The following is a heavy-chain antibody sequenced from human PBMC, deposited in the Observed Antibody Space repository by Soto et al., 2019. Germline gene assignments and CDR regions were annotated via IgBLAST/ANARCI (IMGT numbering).Heavy chain of an antibody. D-gene: IGHD3-9*01. CDR3: ARDQSYYDILTGYYKGAIDAFDI. J-gene: IGHJ3*02. V-gene: IGHV3-48*01. CDR1: GFTFSSYS. Sequence: LRLSCAASGFTFSSYSMNWVRQAPGKGLEWVSYISSSSSTIYYADSVKGRFTISRDNAKNSLYLQMNSLRAEDTAVYYCARDQSYYDILTGYYKGAIDAFDIWGQGTMVTVSS. CDR2: ISSSSSTI.